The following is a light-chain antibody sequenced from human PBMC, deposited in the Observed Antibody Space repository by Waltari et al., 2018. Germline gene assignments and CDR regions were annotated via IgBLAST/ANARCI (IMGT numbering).Light chain of an antibody. J-gene: IGLJ2*01. Sequence: QLVVTQSPSASASLGASVKLTCTLSSGHGSYAIAWPQQQPETGPRFLLRVTSDGSHNKGDGIPGRFSGSSSGAERYLIISGLQSEDEADYYCQTWDTDIVVFGGGTKLTV. CDR1: SGHGSYA. V-gene: IGLV4-69*01. CDR2: VTSDGSH. CDR3: QTWDTDIVV.